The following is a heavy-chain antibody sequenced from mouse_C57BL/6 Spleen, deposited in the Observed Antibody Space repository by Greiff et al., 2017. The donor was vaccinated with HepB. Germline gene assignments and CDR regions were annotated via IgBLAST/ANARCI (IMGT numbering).Heavy chain of an antibody. J-gene: IGHJ3*01. D-gene: IGHD1-1*01. V-gene: IGHV1-22*01. Sequence: EVQLQQSGPELVKPGASVKMSCKASGYTFTDYNMHWVKQSHGKSLEWIGYINPNNGGTSYNQKFKGKATLTVNKSSSTAYMELRSLTSEDSAVYYCARSLYYGSPAWFAYWGQGTLVTVSA. CDR1: GYTFTDYN. CDR2: INPNNGGT. CDR3: ARSLYYGSPAWFAY.